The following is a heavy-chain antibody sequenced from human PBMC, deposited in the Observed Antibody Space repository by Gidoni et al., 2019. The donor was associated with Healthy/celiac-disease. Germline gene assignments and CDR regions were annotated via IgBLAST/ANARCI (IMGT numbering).Heavy chain of an antibody. D-gene: IGHD5-18*01. Sequence: QVTLKESGPVLVKPTETLPLTCTVSGFSLSNARRGVSWIRQPPGKALEWLAHIFSNDEKSYSTPLKSRLTISRDTSKSQVVLTMTNMDPVDTATYYCARMSDSYGPYYYYYMDVWGKGTTVTVSS. CDR2: IFSNDEK. V-gene: IGHV2-26*01. CDR3: ARMSDSYGPYYYYYMDV. CDR1: GFSLSNARRG. J-gene: IGHJ6*03.